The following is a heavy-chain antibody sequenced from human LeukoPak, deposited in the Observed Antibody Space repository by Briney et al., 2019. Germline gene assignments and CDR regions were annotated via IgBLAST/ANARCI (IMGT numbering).Heavy chain of an antibody. D-gene: IGHD6-13*01. Sequence: VAAVKVSCKASGYTFTSYGISWVRQAPGQGLEWMGWISAYNGKTNYAQKLQGRVTMATDTSTSTAYMELSRLRSDDTAVYYCARAHLIAAAGYNWFDPWGQGTLVTVSS. CDR1: GYTFTSYG. V-gene: IGHV1-18*01. CDR2: ISAYNGKT. J-gene: IGHJ5*02. CDR3: ARAHLIAAAGYNWFDP.